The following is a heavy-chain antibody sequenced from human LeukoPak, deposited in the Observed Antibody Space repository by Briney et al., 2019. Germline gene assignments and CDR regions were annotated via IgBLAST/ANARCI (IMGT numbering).Heavy chain of an antibody. V-gene: IGHV1-69*13. CDR3: AKGDGYNYEGSNFDY. D-gene: IGHD5-24*01. CDR2: IIPIFGTA. CDR1: GGTFSGYA. J-gene: IGHJ4*02. Sequence: ASVKVSCEASGGTFSGYAISWVRQAPGQGLEWMGGIIPIFGTANYAQKFQGRVTITADESTSTAYMELSSLRSEDTAVYYCAKGDGYNYEGSNFDYWGQGTLVTVSS.